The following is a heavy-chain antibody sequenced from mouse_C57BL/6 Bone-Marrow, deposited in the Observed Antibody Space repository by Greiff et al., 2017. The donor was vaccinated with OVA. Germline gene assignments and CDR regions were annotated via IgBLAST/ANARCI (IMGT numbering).Heavy chain of an antibody. J-gene: IGHJ1*03. CDR1: GFNIKNTY. V-gene: IGHV14-3*01. Sequence: VQLQQSVAELVRPGASVKLSCTASGFNIKNTYMHWVKQRPEQGLEWIGRIDPANGNTKYAPKFQGKATITADTSSNTAYLQLSSLTSEDTAIYYCARYYYGSSFHWYFDVWGTGTTVTVSS. CDR3: ARYYYGSSFHWYFDV. CDR2: IDPANGNT. D-gene: IGHD1-1*01.